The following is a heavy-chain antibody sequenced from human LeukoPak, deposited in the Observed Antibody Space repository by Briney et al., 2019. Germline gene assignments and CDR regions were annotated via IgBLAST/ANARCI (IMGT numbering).Heavy chain of an antibody. CDR2: INQDGSEK. Sequence: GGSLRLSCAASGFIFSSYWMSWVRQAPGKGLEWVANINQDGSEKHYVDSVKGQFTISRDNAKKSLYLQMNSLRAEDTAVYFCARETYRLDPWGQGTLVTVSS. CDR1: GFIFSSYW. V-gene: IGHV3-7*05. J-gene: IGHJ5*02. D-gene: IGHD2-2*01. CDR3: ARETYRLDP.